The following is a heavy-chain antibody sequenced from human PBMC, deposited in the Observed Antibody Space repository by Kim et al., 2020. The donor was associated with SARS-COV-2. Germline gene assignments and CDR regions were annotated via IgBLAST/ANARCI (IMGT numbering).Heavy chain of an antibody. CDR1: GFTFTTYE. D-gene: IGHD1-26*01. CDR2: IGPAGGTK. J-gene: IGHJ5*02. V-gene: IGHV3-48*03. Sequence: GGSLRLSCAASGFTFTTYEMNWVRQAPGKGLEWISYIGPAGGTKYYADSVKGRFTISRDNARNSLYLLMNSLRAEDTAVYYCARFPENRGTYCFDPWGQG. CDR3: ARFPENRGTYCFDP.